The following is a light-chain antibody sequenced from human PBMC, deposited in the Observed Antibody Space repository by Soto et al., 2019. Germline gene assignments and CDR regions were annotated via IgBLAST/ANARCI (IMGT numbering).Light chain of an antibody. CDR2: DAS. Sequence: EIMLSQSPVTLSLSQGERATLSCRASQSVSSYLAWYQQKPGQAPRLLIYDASGRAAGIPARLSGSGSGTDFTLTISSVEPEDFAVYYGQQRRTFGQGTKVDIK. J-gene: IGKJ1*01. CDR1: QSVSSY. CDR3: QQRRT. V-gene: IGKV3-11*01.